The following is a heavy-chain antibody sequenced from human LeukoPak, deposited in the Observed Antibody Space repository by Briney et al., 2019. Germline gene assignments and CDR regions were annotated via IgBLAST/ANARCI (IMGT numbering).Heavy chain of an antibody. CDR1: GYTFTSYG. J-gene: IGHJ5*02. V-gene: IGHV1-18*01. CDR2: ISAYNGNT. CDR3: ARDPCSGGSCYNWFDP. Sequence: ASVTVSCKASGYTFTSYGISRVRQAPGQGLEWMGWISAYNGNTNYAQKLQGRVTITTDTSTSTAYMELRSLRSDDTAVYYCARDPCSGGSCYNWFDPWGQGTLVTVSS. D-gene: IGHD2-15*01.